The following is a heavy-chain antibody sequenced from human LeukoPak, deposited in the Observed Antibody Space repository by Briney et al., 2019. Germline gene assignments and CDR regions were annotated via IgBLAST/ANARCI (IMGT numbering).Heavy chain of an antibody. CDR3: ASRRNCSSTSCYDYYYYYMDV. Sequence: ASVRVSCKASGGTFSSYAISWVRPAPGQGLEWMGGIIPIFGTANYAQKFQGRVTITADESTSTAYMELSSLRSEDTAVYYCASRRNCSSTSCYDYYYYYMDVWGKGTTVTVSS. V-gene: IGHV1-69*13. CDR1: GGTFSSYA. CDR2: IIPIFGTA. D-gene: IGHD2-2*01. J-gene: IGHJ6*03.